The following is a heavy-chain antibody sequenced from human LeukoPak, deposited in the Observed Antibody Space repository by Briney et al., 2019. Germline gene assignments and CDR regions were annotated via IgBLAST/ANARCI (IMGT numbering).Heavy chain of an antibody. Sequence: GGSLRLSCSASGFTFSSYAMHWVRQAPGKGLEYVSAISSNGGSTYYADSVKGRFTIFRDNSKSTLYLQMSSLRAEDTAVYYCVKSSSSWYEFVYWGQGTLVTVSS. D-gene: IGHD6-13*01. V-gene: IGHV3-64D*06. J-gene: IGHJ4*02. CDR2: ISSNGGST. CDR3: VKSSSSWYEFVY. CDR1: GFTFSSYA.